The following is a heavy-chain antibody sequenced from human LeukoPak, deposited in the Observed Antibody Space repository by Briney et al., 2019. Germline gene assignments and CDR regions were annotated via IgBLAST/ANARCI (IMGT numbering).Heavy chain of an antibody. Sequence: GGSLRLSCAASGFTFSSNYMSWVRQAPGKGLEWVSVIYSGGSTYYSDSVKGRFTVSRDNSRNTLYLQMHNLRAEDTAVYYCARDFTVIVPFHGAFDIWGQGTMVTVSS. CDR3: ARDFTVIVPFHGAFDI. V-gene: IGHV3-53*01. CDR2: IYSGGST. D-gene: IGHD3-22*01. CDR1: GFTFSSNY. J-gene: IGHJ3*02.